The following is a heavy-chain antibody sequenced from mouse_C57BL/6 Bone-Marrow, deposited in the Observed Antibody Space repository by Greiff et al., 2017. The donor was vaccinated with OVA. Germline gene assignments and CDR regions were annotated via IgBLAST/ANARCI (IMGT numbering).Heavy chain of an antibody. CDR2: IDPSDSYT. CDR3: ATIYYYGSSLFDY. Sequence: QVQLQQPGAELVMPGASVKLSCKASGYTFTSYWMHWVKQRPGQGLEWIGEIDPSDSYTNYTQKFKGKSTLTVDKSSSTAYMQLSSLTSEDSAVYYCATIYYYGSSLFDYWGQGTTLTVSS. V-gene: IGHV1-69*01. J-gene: IGHJ2*01. CDR1: GYTFTSYW. D-gene: IGHD1-1*01.